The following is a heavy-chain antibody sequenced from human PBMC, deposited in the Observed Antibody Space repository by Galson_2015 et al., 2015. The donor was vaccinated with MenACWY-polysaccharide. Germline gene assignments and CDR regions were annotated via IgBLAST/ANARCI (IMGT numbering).Heavy chain of an antibody. CDR3: ARIIARKYTFADS. CDR1: GYTFTNYD. Sequence: SVKVSCKASGYTFTNYDINWVRQATGQGLEWMGWMNPNSGNTGYAQKFQGRVTMTSSSAMDTAYMELNNLRSDDTAVYYCARIIARKYTFADSWGQGTLVTVSS. D-gene: IGHD2-21*01. CDR2: MNPNSGNT. V-gene: IGHV1-8*01. J-gene: IGHJ4*02.